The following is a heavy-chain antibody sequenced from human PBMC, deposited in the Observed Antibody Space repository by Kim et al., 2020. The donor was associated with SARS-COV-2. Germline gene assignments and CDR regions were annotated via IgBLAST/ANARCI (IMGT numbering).Heavy chain of an antibody. J-gene: IGHJ3*01. CDR1: GYTFTSSA. Sequence: ASVKVSCKASGYTFTSSAMNWVRQAPGQGLEWMGWINTNTGNPTYAQGFTGRFVFSLDTSVSTAYLQISSLKAEDTAVYYCARTSGGSSWLDDAFDVWGQGTMVTVSS. CDR3: ARTSGGSSWLDDAFDV. V-gene: IGHV7-4-1*02. CDR2: INTNTGNP. D-gene: IGHD6-13*01.